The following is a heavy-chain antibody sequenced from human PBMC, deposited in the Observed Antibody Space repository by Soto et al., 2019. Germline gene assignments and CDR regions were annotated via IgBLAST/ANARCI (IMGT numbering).Heavy chain of an antibody. J-gene: IGHJ5*02. CDR3: TYSYREGP. D-gene: IGHD2-21*01. CDR1: GFSFNQAW. CDR2: IKSRTDGGAT. V-gene: IGHV3-15*01. Sequence: EVQLVESGGDLVEPGGSLRLSCAASGFSFNQAWMTWVRQAPGKGLEWVGRIKSRTDGGATEYAPPVNDRFIISRDDSRNMVVLQMNSLKTEETAGYFCTYSYREGPRGQGTLVTVSS.